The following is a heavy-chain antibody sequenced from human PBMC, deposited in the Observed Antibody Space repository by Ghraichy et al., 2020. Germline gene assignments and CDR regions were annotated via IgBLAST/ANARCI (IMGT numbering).Heavy chain of an antibody. Sequence: GGSLRLSCAASGFTFSSFAMSWVRQAPGKGLEWVSAISGSVGSTYYADSVKGRFTISRYNSKNTLYLQMNSLRAEDKSVYYCAKGEYSSSSVTAYYYYYGMDVWGRGNTVTVSS. J-gene: IGHJ6*02. CDR3: AKGEYSSSSVTAYYYYYGMDV. D-gene: IGHD6-6*01. CDR2: ISGSVGST. CDR1: GFTFSSFA. V-gene: IGHV3-23*01.